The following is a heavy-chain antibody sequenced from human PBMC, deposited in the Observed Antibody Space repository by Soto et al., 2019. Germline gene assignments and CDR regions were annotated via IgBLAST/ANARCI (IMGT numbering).Heavy chain of an antibody. Sequence: VQLVESGGGVVQPGWSLRLSCAASGFTFANYGMHWVRQAPGKGLEWVAFISYDGSKKYYVDSVKGRFAISRDNSNNTLSLKMNSLRAEDTAVYYCAKDHGGWIRDVSGSFDFWGQGSVVTVSS. CDR2: ISYDGSKK. CDR3: AKDHGGWIRDVSGSFDF. D-gene: IGHD3-16*01. J-gene: IGHJ4*02. CDR1: GFTFANYG. V-gene: IGHV3-30*18.